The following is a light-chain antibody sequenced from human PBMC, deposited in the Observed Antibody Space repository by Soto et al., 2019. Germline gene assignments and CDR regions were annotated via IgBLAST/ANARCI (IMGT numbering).Light chain of an antibody. CDR2: DAT. J-gene: IGKJ4*01. CDR1: QYISSG. V-gene: IGKV3D-15*01. Sequence: DIVMTQSPATLSESPGERVTLSCRASQYISSGLAWYQQKPGQPPRLLIYDATSRATGIPSRFSGSGSGTDFSLTIISLQSEDFAVYFCQQYHDWPPLTFGGGTKVEIK. CDR3: QQYHDWPPLT.